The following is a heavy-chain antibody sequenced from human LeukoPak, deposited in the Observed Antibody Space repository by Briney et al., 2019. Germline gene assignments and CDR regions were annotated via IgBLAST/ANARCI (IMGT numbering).Heavy chain of an antibody. J-gene: IGHJ4*02. Sequence: SETLSLTCIVSGGSITNNYWNWIRQPPGKGLERIGYIYYSGTTNYNPSLKSRVTISVDTSKNQFSLKLSSVTAADTAMYYCASGSAVAAAGDHWGQGTLVTVSS. CDR3: ASGSAVAAAGDH. CDR2: IYYSGTT. CDR1: GGSITNNY. V-gene: IGHV4-59*01. D-gene: IGHD6-13*01.